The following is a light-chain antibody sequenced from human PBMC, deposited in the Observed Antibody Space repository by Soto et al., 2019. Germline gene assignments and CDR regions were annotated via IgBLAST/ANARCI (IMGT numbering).Light chain of an antibody. V-gene: IGLV2-14*01. CDR2: EVS. Sequence: APTQPASVSGSPGQSITISCTGSSNDIGAYKYVSWYQQYPGKAPKLIIFEVSNRPSGVSNRFSGSKSGNTASLTIAGLQAEDEADYHCSSYTTGSTLYVFGGGTKVTVL. J-gene: IGLJ1*01. CDR1: SNDIGAYKY. CDR3: SSYTTGSTLYV.